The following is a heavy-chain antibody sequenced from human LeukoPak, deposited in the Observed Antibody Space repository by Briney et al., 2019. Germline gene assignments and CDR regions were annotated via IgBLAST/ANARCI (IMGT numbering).Heavy chain of an antibody. CDR3: ARVYYYDSSGFYFAY. CDR2: IYYTGST. CDR1: GGSISSDDYF. J-gene: IGHJ4*02. Sequence: SEALSLTCTVSGGSISSDDYFWTWIRQPPGKGLEWIGYIYYTGSTYYNPSLKGRVSMSLDMSENQFSLRLNSVTAADTAVYYCARVYYYDSSGFYFAYWGQGTLVTVSS. V-gene: IGHV4-30-4*01. D-gene: IGHD3-22*01.